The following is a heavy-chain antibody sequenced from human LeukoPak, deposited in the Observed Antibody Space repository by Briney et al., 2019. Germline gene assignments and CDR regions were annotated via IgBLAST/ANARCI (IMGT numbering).Heavy chain of an antibody. CDR3: AKSNPTYYDILTGLFDY. D-gene: IGHD3-9*01. J-gene: IGHJ4*02. Sequence: GGSLRFSCAASGFTFSSYAMSWVRQAPGKGLEWVSAISGSGGSTYYADSVKGRFTISRDNSKNTLYLQMNSLRAEDTAVYYCAKSNPTYYDILTGLFDYWGQGTLVTVSS. CDR2: ISGSGGST. V-gene: IGHV3-23*01. CDR1: GFTFSSYA.